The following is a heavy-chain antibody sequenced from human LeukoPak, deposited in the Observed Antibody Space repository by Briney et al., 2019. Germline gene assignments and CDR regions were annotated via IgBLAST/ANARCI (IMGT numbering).Heavy chain of an antibody. D-gene: IGHD6-13*01. CDR2: IYYSGST. Sequence: SETLSLTCTVSGGSISNYFWNWVRQPPGKGLEWIGYIYYSGSTNYNPSLKSRVTISVDTSKNQFSLKLRSVTAADTAVYYCAGGTAPDTHGGQGALVTASS. CDR1: GGSISNYF. CDR3: AGGTAPDTH. J-gene: IGHJ4*02. V-gene: IGHV4-59*08.